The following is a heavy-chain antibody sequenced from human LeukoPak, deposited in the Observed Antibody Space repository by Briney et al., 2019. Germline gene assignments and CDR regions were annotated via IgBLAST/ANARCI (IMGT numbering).Heavy chain of an antibody. Sequence: SHTLSLTFVISGDRVSFNSSTRNWIRQSPSRGLEWLARIYYRSKWYNDYAVSVESRITINPDTSKNQFSLQLNSVTPEDTAMYYCSREEPSGYCNVWGQGTLVTVSS. CDR2: IYYRSKWYN. J-gene: IGHJ4*02. CDR3: SREEPSGYCNV. D-gene: IGHD6-13*01. CDR1: GDRVSFNSST. V-gene: IGHV6-1*01.